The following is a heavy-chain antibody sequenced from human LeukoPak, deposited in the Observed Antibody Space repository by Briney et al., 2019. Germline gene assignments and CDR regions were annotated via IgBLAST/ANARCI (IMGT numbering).Heavy chain of an antibody. D-gene: IGHD5-24*01. Sequence: GGSLRLSCAASGFTFNSYWMSWVRQAPGKGLEWVANIKEDGSEKYYVDSVKGRFTISRDNAKNSLYLQMNSLRAEDTAVYYCARLQGYNFDYWGQGTLVTVSS. V-gene: IGHV3-7*02. CDR2: IKEDGSEK. CDR1: GFTFNSYW. J-gene: IGHJ4*02. CDR3: ARLQGYNFDY.